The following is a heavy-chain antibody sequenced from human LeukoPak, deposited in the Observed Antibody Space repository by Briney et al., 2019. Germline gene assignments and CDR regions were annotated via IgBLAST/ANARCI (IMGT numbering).Heavy chain of an antibody. J-gene: IGHJ4*02. CDR2: ISYDGSNK. CDR1: GFTFTNAW. D-gene: IGHD2-15*01. Sequence: PGGSLRLSCATSGFTFTNAWMSWVRQAPGKGLEWVAVISYDGSNKYYADSVKGRFTISRDNSKNTLYLQMNSLRAEDTAVYSCAKDRSGGGSFEYYFDYWGQGTLVTVSS. V-gene: IGHV3-30*18. CDR3: AKDRSGGGSFEYYFDY.